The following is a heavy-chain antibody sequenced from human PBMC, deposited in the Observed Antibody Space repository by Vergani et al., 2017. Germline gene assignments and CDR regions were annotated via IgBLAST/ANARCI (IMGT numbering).Heavy chain of an antibody. CDR2: IYYSGST. CDR1: GDSMSPYY. Sequence: QVQLQESGPRLVKPSETLALTCTVSGDSMSPYYWGWIRQPPGRGLEWIGFIYYSGSTSYNPSLRSRVTLSVDLSKNQFSLKVNSVTAADTAVYYCARRVADRXVVGDVFYYYMDVWGKGTTVTVSS. D-gene: IGHD3-16*01. J-gene: IGHJ6*03. CDR3: ARRVADRXVVGDVFYYYMDV. V-gene: IGHV4-59*01.